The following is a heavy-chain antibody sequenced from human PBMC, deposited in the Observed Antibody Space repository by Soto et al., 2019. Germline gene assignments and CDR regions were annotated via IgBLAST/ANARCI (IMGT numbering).Heavy chain of an antibody. J-gene: IGHJ4*02. D-gene: IGHD3-22*01. CDR3: ARHYSQSRGYYSYYFDY. Sequence: SETLSLTCTVSGGSMNSRTYYWAWIRQPPGKGLEWIGSIYHSGSNYHNPSLQSRVIISVDTSNSRFSLKLNSVTAADMAMYYCARHYSQSRGYYSYYFDYWGLGTLVTVYS. CDR1: GGSMNSRTYY. CDR2: IYHSGSN. V-gene: IGHV4-39*01.